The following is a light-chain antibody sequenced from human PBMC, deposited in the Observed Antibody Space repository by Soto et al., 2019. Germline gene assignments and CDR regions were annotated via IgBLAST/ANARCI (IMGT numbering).Light chain of an antibody. J-gene: IGKJ1*01. Sequence: DIVMTQSPDSLAVSLGERATINCKSSQNILYSSNNKNYLAWYQHKLGQPPRLLIYWASTRDSGVPDRFSGSGSGTDFTLTINSLQPEDVAVYYCQQYYSFPWTFGQGTKVEIK. CDR2: WAS. V-gene: IGKV4-1*01. CDR1: QNILYSSNNKNY. CDR3: QQYYSFPWT.